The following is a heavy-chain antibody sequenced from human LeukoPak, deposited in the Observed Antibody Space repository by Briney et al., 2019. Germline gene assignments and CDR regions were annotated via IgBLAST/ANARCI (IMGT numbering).Heavy chain of an antibody. CDR1: GYSFTSYW. V-gene: IGHV5-51*01. CDR2: IYPGDSDT. CDR3: ARIEAAAGTNWFDP. D-gene: IGHD6-13*01. J-gene: IGHJ5*02. Sequence: GESLKISCXGSGYSFTSYWIGWERQMPGKGLEWMRIIYPGDSDTRYSPSFQGQVTISADKSISTAYLQWSSLKASDTAMYYCARIEAAAGTNWFDPWGQGTLVTVSS.